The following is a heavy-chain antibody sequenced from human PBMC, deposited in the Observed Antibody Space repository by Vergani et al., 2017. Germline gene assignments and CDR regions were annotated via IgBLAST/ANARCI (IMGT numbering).Heavy chain of an antibody. J-gene: IGHJ4*02. CDR2: ISYDGSNK. CDR1: GFTFSSYG. CDR3: AKDGYCSGGSCYPED. V-gene: IGHV3-30*18. Sequence: QVQLVESGGGVVQPGRSLRLSCAASGFTFSSYGMHWVRQAPGKGLEWVAVISYDGSNKYYADSVKGRFTISRDHSKNTLYLQMNSLRAEDTAVYYCAKDGYCSGGSCYPEDWGQGTLVTVSS. D-gene: IGHD2-15*01.